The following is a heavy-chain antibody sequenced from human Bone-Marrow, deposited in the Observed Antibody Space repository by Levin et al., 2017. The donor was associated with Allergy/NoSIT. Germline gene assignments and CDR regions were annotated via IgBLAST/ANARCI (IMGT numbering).Heavy chain of an antibody. CDR2: LSGSGNTA. V-gene: IGHV3-23*01. CDR1: GFNFRTYS. J-gene: IGHJ1*01. Sequence: GESLKISCEVSGFNFRTYSMHWVRQAPGKGLEWVSGLSGSGNTAHYIDSVKGRFTISRDNSRNTLYLQLGRLRAEDTALYYCAKGSIMAAISRLEYWGQGAQVTVSS. D-gene: IGHD3-10*01. CDR3: AKGSIMAAISRLEY.